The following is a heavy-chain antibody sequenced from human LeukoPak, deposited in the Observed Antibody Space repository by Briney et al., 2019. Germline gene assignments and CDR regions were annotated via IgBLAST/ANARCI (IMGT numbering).Heavy chain of an antibody. D-gene: IGHD4-17*01. CDR3: SRGVMNGDYSWFDP. J-gene: IGHJ5*02. Sequence: SETLSLTCAVSGDSIISGTFSWSWIRQSPGKGLEWIGYIYQSGRTFYTWSLRSRVAISMDRSKNQIPLRLASVTAADTAVYYCSRGVMNGDYSWFDPWGQGTLVIVSS. CDR2: IYQSGRT. CDR1: GDSIISGTFS. V-gene: IGHV4-30-2*06.